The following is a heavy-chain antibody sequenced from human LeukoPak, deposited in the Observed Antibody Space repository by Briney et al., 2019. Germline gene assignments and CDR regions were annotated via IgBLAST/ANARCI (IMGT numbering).Heavy chain of an antibody. V-gene: IGHV3-23*01. Sequence: GGSLRLSCAASGFTFSTYTMSCVRQAPGKGLEWVSAISGSGGNTYYADSVKGRFTISRDNSKNTLYLQMDSLRADDTAVYYCAKAAFSRTSYFDYWGQGTLLTASS. CDR2: ISGSGGNT. CDR3: AKAAFSRTSYFDY. J-gene: IGHJ4*02. D-gene: IGHD3-3*02. CDR1: GFTFSTYT.